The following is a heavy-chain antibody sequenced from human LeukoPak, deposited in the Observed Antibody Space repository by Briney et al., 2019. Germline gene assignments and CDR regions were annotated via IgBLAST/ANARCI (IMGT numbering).Heavy chain of an antibody. Sequence: KPSETLSLTCTVSGGSISSSSYYWGWIRQPPGKGPEWIGSIYYSGSTYYNPSLKSRVTISVDTSKNQFSLKLSSVTAADTAVYYCASVGIFGVVTHDAFDIWGQGTMVTVSS. CDR1: GGSISSSSYY. J-gene: IGHJ3*02. CDR3: ASVGIFGVVTHDAFDI. V-gene: IGHV4-39*01. CDR2: IYYSGST. D-gene: IGHD3-3*02.